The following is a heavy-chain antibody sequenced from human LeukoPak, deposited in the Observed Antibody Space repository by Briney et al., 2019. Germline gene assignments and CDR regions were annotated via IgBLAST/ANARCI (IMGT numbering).Heavy chain of an antibody. D-gene: IGHD2-15*01. CDR3: AREVGYCSGGSCYSYFDY. CDR1: GFTFSSYS. CDR2: IYYSGST. Sequence: GSLRLSCAASGFTFSSYSMSWIRQPPGKGLEWIGYIYYSGSTNYNASLTNRVTISVDTSKNQFSLKLSSVTAADTAVYYCAREVGYCSGGSCYSYFDYWGQGTLVTVSS. J-gene: IGHJ4*02. V-gene: IGHV4-59*01.